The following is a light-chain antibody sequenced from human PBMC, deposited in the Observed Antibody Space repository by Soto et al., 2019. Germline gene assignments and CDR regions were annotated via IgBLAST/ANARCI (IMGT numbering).Light chain of an antibody. CDR2: DAS. Sequence: DIQMTQSPSTLSASVGDRVTITCRASQSISSWLAWYQQKPGKAPKLLIYDASSLESGVPSRFSGSGSGTECTLTISSLQPDDFATYYCQQYNSYGMYTFGQGTKLEIK. J-gene: IGKJ2*01. CDR1: QSISSW. V-gene: IGKV1-5*01. CDR3: QQYNSYGMYT.